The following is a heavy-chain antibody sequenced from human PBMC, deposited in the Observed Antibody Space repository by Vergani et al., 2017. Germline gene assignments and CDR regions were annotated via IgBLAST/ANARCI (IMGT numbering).Heavy chain of an antibody. V-gene: IGHV3-21*01. D-gene: IGHD3-22*01. CDR2: ISSSSSYI. CDR3: ARETYDSSGYYYY. CDR1: GFTFSSYS. Sequence: EVQLVESGGGLVNPGGSLRLSCAASGFTFSSYSMNWVRQAPGKGLEWVSSISSSSSYIYYADSVKGRFTISRDNAKNSLYLQMNSLRAEDTAVYYCARETYDSSGYYYYWGQGTLVTVSS. J-gene: IGHJ4*02.